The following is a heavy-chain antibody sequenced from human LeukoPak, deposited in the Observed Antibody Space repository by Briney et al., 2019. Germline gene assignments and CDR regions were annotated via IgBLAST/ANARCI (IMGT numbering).Heavy chain of an antibody. Sequence: PETLSLTCAVYGGSFSGYYWSWIRQPPGKGLEWIGEINHSGSTNYNPSLKSRVTISVDTSKNQFSLKLSSVTAADTAVYYCARGRMTFDYWGQGTLVTVSS. J-gene: IGHJ4*02. CDR2: INHSGST. V-gene: IGHV4-34*01. CDR3: ARGRMTFDY. D-gene: IGHD2/OR15-2a*01. CDR1: GGSFSGYY.